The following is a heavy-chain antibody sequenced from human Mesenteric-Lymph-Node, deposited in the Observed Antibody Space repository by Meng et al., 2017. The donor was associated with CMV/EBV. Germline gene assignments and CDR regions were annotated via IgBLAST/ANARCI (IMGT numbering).Heavy chain of an antibody. CDR1: VFDFSTHG. CDR3: AASSGFDPFDY. J-gene: IGHJ4*02. Sequence: SFTTAVFDFSTHGMYWVRQPPGRGLEWVALIWYDGSKEVYAESVTGRFTISRDNSKSTLYLQMSSLRAEDTAVYYCAASSGFDPFDYWGQGTLVTVSS. CDR2: IWYDGSKE. V-gene: IGHV3-33*01. D-gene: IGHD6-19*01.